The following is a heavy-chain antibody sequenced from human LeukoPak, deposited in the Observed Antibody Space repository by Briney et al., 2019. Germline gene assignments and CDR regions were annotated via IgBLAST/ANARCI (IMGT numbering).Heavy chain of an antibody. CDR1: GFTFSSYS. D-gene: IGHD6-19*01. Sequence: GGSLRLSCAASGFTFSSYSMNWVRQAPGKGLEWVSSISSSSYIYYADSVKGRFTISRDNAKNSLYLQMNSLRAEDTAVYYCAREGGEYSSGWSFGYWGQGTLVTVSS. J-gene: IGHJ4*02. CDR2: ISSSSYI. V-gene: IGHV3-21*01. CDR3: AREGGEYSSGWSFGY.